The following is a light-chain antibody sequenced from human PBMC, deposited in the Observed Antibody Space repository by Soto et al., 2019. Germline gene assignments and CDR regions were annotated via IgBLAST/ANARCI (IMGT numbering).Light chain of an antibody. CDR2: GAS. Sequence: EIVVTQSPGTLSLSPGERATLSCRTSQIISSIYLAWYQQKPGQPPRLLIYGASSRATGVPDRFSGGRSGTYFTLISSRLEPEDFAVYYCQRYNGPPWSFSPGNKVEI. CDR3: QRYNGPPWS. CDR1: QIISSIY. J-gene: IGKJ1*01. V-gene: IGKV3-20*01.